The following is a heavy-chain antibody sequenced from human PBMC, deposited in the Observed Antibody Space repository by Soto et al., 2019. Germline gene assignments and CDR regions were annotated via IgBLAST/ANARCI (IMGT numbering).Heavy chain of an antibody. CDR2: ISGSGDSA. D-gene: IGHD6-25*01. Sequence: GGSLRLSCAASGFSFSIYAMSWVRQAPGKGLEWVSSISGSGDSAYYADSVKGRFTISRDNSKNTVYLQINSLRPEDTALYYCAKERSDHRIAAAAIDYWGKGAQVTVSS. J-gene: IGHJ4*02. CDR1: GFSFSIYA. V-gene: IGHV3-23*01. CDR3: AKERSDHRIAAAAIDY.